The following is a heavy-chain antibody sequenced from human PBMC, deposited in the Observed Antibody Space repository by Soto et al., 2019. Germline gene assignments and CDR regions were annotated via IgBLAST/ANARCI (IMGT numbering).Heavy chain of an antibody. CDR1: GGSISSYY. CDR3: ARSDGRY. J-gene: IGHJ4*02. V-gene: IGHV4-59*01. Sequence: QVQLQESGPGLVKPSETLSLTCTVSGGSISSYYWSWIRQPPGKGLEWIGYIYYSGSTNYNPSLTXRXXISVDTSKHHSSRKLSSVTAADTAVYYCARSDGRYWGQGTLVTVSS. CDR2: IYYSGST.